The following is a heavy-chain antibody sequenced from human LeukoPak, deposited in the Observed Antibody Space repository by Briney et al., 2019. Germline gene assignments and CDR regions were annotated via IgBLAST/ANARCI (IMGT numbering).Heavy chain of an antibody. CDR3: ARVDVAVAGHEYFQH. V-gene: IGHV1-69*04. Sequence: SVKASCKASGGTFSSYAISWVRQAPGQGLEWMGRIIPILGIANYAQKFQGRVTITADESTSTAYMELSSLRSEDTAVYYCARVDVAVAGHEYFQHWGQGTLVTVSS. J-gene: IGHJ1*01. CDR2: IIPILGIA. CDR1: GGTFSSYA. D-gene: IGHD6-19*01.